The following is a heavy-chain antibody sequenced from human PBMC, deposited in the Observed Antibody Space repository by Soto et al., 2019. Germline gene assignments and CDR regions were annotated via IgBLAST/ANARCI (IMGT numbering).Heavy chain of an antibody. J-gene: IGHJ4*02. D-gene: IGHD6-13*01. V-gene: IGHV3-23*01. CDR1: GFTFNNYA. CDR2: ISGSAGST. Sequence: ESGGDLVQPGGSLRLSCAASGFTFNNYAINWVRQSPGKGLEWVSVISGSAGSTYYADSVKGRFTITRDNSKNTLYLQINSLRAEDTAVSYCAKAGGAAGTVDYFDYWGQGTLVTVSS. CDR3: AKAGGAAGTVDYFDY.